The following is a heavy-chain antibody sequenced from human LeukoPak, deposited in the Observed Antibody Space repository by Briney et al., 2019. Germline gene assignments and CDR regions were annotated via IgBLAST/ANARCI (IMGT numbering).Heavy chain of an antibody. V-gene: IGHV1-69*01. Sequence: SVKVSCKASGGTFSSYAISWVRQAPGQGLEWMGGIILIFGTANYAQKFQGRVTITADESTSTAYMELSSLRSEDTAVYYCARVAGYGGYAGYYYYYGMDVWGQGTTVTVSS. CDR1: GGTFSSYA. CDR3: ARVAGYGGYAGYYYYYGMDV. D-gene: IGHD5-12*01. CDR2: IILIFGTA. J-gene: IGHJ6*02.